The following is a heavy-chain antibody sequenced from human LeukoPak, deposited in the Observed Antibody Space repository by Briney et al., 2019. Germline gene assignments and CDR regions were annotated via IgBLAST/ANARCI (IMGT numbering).Heavy chain of an antibody. J-gene: IGHJ6*02. D-gene: IGHD1-26*01. Sequence: AGGSLRLSCAASGFTFSSYSMNWVRQAPGKGLEWVSYISSSSSTIYYADSVKGRFTISRDNAKNSLYLQMNSLRAEDTAVYYCARVNHYSGSEPNYYGMDVWGQGTTVTVSS. CDR3: ARVNHYSGSEPNYYGMDV. CDR2: ISSSSSTI. V-gene: IGHV3-48*04. CDR1: GFTFSSYS.